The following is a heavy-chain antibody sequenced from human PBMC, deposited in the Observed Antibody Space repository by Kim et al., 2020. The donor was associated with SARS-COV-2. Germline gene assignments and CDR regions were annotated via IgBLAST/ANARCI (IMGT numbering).Heavy chain of an antibody. J-gene: IGHJ6*02. V-gene: IGHV4-59*01. D-gene: IGHD4-17*01. Sequence: LKSRVTISVDTSKNQFSLKLSSVTAADTAVYYCAGEADYGDYENYYYGMDVWGQGTTVTVSS. CDR3: AGEADYGDYENYYYGMDV.